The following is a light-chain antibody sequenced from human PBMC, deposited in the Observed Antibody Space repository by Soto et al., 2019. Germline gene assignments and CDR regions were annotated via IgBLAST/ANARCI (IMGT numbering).Light chain of an antibody. J-gene: IGKJ2*01. CDR1: QSINGR. CDR2: DVS. V-gene: IGKV1-5*01. CDR3: QQYKVSPYT. Sequence: DIQMTQSPSTLSASIGDRVTITCRASQSINGRLAWYQQKPGRPPKLLIYDVSFLESGVPSRFSGSGSGTDFNLTISSLRPDDFATFYCQQYKVSPYTFGQGTRLDIQ.